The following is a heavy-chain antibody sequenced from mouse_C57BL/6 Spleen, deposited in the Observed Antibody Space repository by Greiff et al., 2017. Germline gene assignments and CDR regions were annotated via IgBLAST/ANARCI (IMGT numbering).Heavy chain of an antibody. D-gene: IGHD2-5*01. V-gene: IGHV1-80*01. CDR2: IYPGDGDT. Sequence: QVQLQQSGAELVKPGASVKISCKASGYAFSSYWMNWVKQRPGKGLEWIGQIYPGDGDTNYNGKFKGKATLTADKSSSTAYMQLSSLTSEDSAVYFCARPHYSKGYFDYWGQGTTLTVSS. CDR1: GYAFSSYW. J-gene: IGHJ2*01. CDR3: ARPHYSKGYFDY.